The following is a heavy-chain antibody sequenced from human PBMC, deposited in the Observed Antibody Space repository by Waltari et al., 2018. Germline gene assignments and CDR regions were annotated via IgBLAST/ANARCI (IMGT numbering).Heavy chain of an antibody. CDR3: ARDPPQLADAFDI. Sequence: QVQLQESGPGLVKPSETLSLTCSVSGGSISSGSYYWTWIRQPAGQGLEWIGRIYTSGSTNYNPSLRSRLTISVDTSNNQFSLKLSSVTAADTAVYYCARDPPQLADAFDIWGQGTMVTVSS. V-gene: IGHV4-61*02. CDR1: GGSISSGSYY. J-gene: IGHJ3*02. CDR2: IYTSGST. D-gene: IGHD3-10*01.